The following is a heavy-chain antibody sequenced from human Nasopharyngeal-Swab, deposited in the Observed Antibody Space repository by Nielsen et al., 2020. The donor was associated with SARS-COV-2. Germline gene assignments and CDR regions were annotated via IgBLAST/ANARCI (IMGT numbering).Heavy chain of an antibody. Sequence: GGSLRLSCEASGFTLSRYGMHWVRQAPGKGLEWVTFISYDGSVKYYADSVKGRFTISTDVSNNTLYLQMNSLRVEDTAIYYCTKGAQLGDYWGQGTLVTVSS. J-gene: IGHJ4*02. CDR1: GFTLSRYG. CDR2: ISYDGSVK. D-gene: IGHD6-13*01. V-gene: IGHV3-30*18. CDR3: TKGAQLGDY.